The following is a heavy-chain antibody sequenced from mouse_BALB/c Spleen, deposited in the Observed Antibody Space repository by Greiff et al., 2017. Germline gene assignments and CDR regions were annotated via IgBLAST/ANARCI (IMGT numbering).Heavy chain of an antibody. CDR1: GYTFTDYA. V-gene: IGHV1-67*01. CDR2: ISIYYDNT. Sequence: QVQLQRSGPELVRPGESVKISCKGSGYTFTDYAMHWVKQSHAKSREWIGVISIYYDNTNYNQKFKGKATMTVDKSSSTAYMELARLTSEDSAIYYCAIYSVNYAMEYWGQGTSVTVSS. J-gene: IGHJ4*01. D-gene: IGHD2-3*01. CDR3: AIYSVNYAMEY.